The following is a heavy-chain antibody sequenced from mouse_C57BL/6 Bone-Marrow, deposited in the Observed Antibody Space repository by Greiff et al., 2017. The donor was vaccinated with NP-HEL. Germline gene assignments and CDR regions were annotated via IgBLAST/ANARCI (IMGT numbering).Heavy chain of an antibody. J-gene: IGHJ3*01. CDR1: GFTFSDYG. CDR2: ISSGSSTI. D-gene: IGHD2-5*01. V-gene: IGHV5-17*01. CDR3: ASLYSNYSWFAY. Sequence: EVHLVESGGGLVKPGGSLKLSCAASGFTFSDYGMHWVRQAPEKGLEWVAYISSGSSTIYYADTVKGRFTISRDNAKNTLFLQMTSLRSEDTAMYYCASLYSNYSWFAYWGQGTLVTVSA.